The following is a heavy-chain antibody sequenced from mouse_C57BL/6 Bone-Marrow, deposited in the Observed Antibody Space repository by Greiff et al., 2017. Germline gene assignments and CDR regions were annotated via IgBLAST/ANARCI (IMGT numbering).Heavy chain of an antibody. V-gene: IGHV1-22*01. D-gene: IGHD2-2*01. CDR2: INPNNGGT. CDR3: ANDLLWLRRYYYAMDY. CDR1: GYTFTDYN. Sequence: EVQLQQSGPELVKPGASVKMSCKASGYTFTDYNMHWVKQSHGKSLEWIGYINPNNGGTSYNQKFKGNATLTVNKSSSTAYMELRSLTSEDSAVYYCANDLLWLRRYYYAMDYWGQGTSVTVSS. J-gene: IGHJ4*01.